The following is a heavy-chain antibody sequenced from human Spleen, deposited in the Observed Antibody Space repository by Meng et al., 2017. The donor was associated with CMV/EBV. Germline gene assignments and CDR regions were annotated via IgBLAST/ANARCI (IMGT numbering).Heavy chain of an antibody. J-gene: IGHJ6*02. CDR2: INHSGDT. V-gene: IGHV4-34*01. Sequence: SETLSLTCAVFGESFNGYYYNWIRQPPGKDLEWIGEINHSGDTNYNPSLKSRVTMSVDTSKNQISLNMNSVTAADTAVYYCARARPIFGVVMVYYYYGMDVWGQGTTVTVSS. CDR3: ARARPIFGVVMVYYYYGMDV. D-gene: IGHD3-3*01. CDR1: GESFNGYY.